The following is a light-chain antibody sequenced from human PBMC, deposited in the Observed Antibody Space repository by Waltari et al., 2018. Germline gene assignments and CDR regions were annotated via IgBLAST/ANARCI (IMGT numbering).Light chain of an antibody. J-gene: IGKJ3*01. CDR1: QSVRSW. Sequence: DIQMTQSPSILSASVGDRVTITCRASQSVRSWLAWYQQKPGKAPKLLIDKASNLESGVPSRFSGSGSGTEFTLTSTSLQPDDFATYYCQQYNTFLFTFGPGTTVD. V-gene: IGKV1-5*03. CDR3: QQYNTFLFT. CDR2: KAS.